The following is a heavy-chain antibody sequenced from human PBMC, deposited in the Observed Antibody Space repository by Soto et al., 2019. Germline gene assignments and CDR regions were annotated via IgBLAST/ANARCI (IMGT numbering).Heavy chain of an antibody. Sequence: QVQLVESGGGVVQPGRSLRLSCAASGFTFSSYGMYWVRQAPGKGLEWVAIISYDGSKNYADSAKGRFTISRDNSKNTMYLQMNSLRAEDTAVYYCAKGVGSGSHSYYYGMDVWGQGTTVTVSS. CDR1: GFTFSSYG. D-gene: IGHD3-10*01. J-gene: IGHJ6*01. V-gene: IGHV3-30*18. CDR2: ISYDGSK. CDR3: AKGVGSGSHSYYYGMDV.